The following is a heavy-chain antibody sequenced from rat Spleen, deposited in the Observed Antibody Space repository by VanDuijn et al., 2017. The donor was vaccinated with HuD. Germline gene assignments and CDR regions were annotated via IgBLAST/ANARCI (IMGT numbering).Heavy chain of an antibody. CDR2: ISSDGRRN. Sequence: EVQLVESDGGLVQPGRSLKLSCAASGFTFSDYYMAWVRQAPAKGLEWVATISSDGRRNYYRDSVKGRFTISRDNAKSSLYLQMESLRSEDTATYYCARHGYNSYLDYWGQGVMVAVSS. V-gene: IGHV5-29*01. CDR3: ARHGYNSYLDY. CDR1: GFTFSDYY. D-gene: IGHD1-9*01. J-gene: IGHJ2*01.